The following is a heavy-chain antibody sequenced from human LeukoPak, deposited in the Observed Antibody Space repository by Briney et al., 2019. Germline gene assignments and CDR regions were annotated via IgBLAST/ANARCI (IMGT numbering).Heavy chain of an antibody. Sequence: GGSLRLSCAASGFTFDDYAMHWVRQAPGKGLEWVSGISWNSGSIGYADSVKGRFTISRDNAKNSLYLQMNSLRAEDTALYYCAKSSLPGSGSYYSSYYFDYWGQGTLVTVSS. V-gene: IGHV3-9*01. CDR2: ISWNSGSI. CDR3: AKSSLPGSGSYYSSYYFDY. D-gene: IGHD1-26*01. CDR1: GFTFDDYA. J-gene: IGHJ4*02.